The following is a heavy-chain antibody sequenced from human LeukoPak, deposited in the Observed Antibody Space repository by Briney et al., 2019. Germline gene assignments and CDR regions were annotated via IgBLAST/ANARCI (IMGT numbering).Heavy chain of an antibody. CDR2: ITSSGEAT. V-gene: IGHV3-23*01. D-gene: IGHD3-22*01. CDR3: AKDRPNYYHSNGHYYRRDGDS. Sequence: GGSLRLSCDASGFTFSIYAMSRVRQGTGKGLERVSSITSSGEATYYADSVKGRFTISRDNSRYTLYLQMNSLRAEDTAVYYCAKDRPNYYHSNGHYYRRDGDSWGQGTLVTVSS. CDR1: GFTFSIYA. J-gene: IGHJ5*01.